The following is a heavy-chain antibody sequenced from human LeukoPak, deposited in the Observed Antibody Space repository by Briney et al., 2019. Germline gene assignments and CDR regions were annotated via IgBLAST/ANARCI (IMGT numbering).Heavy chain of an antibody. D-gene: IGHD2-8*02. CDR1: GFTFSSYA. CDR2: TSYDGSNK. Sequence: PGRSLRLSCAASGFTFSSYAMHWVRQAPGKGLEWVALTSYDGSNKYYADSVKGQFTISRDNSKNTLYLQMNSLRAEDTAVYYCARASVGWWHDRPYYMDVWGKGITVTVSS. CDR3: ARASVGWWHDRPYYMDV. J-gene: IGHJ6*03. V-gene: IGHV3-30*04.